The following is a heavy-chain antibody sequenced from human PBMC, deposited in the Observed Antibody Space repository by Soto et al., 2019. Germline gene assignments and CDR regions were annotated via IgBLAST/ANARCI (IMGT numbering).Heavy chain of an antibody. CDR3: AKDLAGGNPHGFDP. CDR2: ISGSGGST. J-gene: IGHJ5*02. CDR1: GFTFSSYA. Sequence: VGSLRLSCAASGFTFSSYAMSWVRQAPGKGLGWVSAISGSGGSTYYADSVKGRFTISRDNSKNTLYLQMNSLRAEDTAVYYCAKDLAGGNPHGFDPWGQGTLVTVSS. V-gene: IGHV3-23*01. D-gene: IGHD2-15*01.